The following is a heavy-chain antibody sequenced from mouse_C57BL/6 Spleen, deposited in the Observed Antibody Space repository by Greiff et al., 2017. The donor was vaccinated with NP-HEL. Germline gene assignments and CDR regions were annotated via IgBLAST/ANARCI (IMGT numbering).Heavy chain of an antibody. CDR2: INPNYGTT. CDR3: ACHYYGSSYEDY. CDR1: GYSFTDYN. J-gene: IGHJ2*01. Sequence: VQLKESGPELVKPGASVKISCKASGYSFTDYNMNWVKQSNGKSLEWIGVINPNYGTTSYNQKFKGKATLTVDQSSSTAYMQLNSLTSEDSAVYYCACHYYGSSYEDYWGQGTTLTVSS. V-gene: IGHV1-39*01. D-gene: IGHD1-1*01.